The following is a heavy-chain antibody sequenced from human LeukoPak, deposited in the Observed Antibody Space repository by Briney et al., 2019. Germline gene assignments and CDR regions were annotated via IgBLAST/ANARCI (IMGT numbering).Heavy chain of an antibody. V-gene: IGHV4-38-2*02. CDR1: GYSISSGYY. CDR3: ARDSTYCSSTSCYKDFDY. D-gene: IGHD2-2*02. CDR2: IYHSGST. Sequence: SETLSLTCTVSGYSISSGYYWGWIRQPPGKGLEWIGSIYHSGSTYYNPSLKSRVTISVDTSKNQFSLKLSSVTAADTAVCYCARDSTYCSSTSCYKDFDYWGQGTLVTVSS. J-gene: IGHJ4*02.